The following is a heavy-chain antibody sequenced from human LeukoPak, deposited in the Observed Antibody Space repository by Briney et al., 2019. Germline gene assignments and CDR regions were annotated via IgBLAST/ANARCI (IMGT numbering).Heavy chain of an antibody. CDR1: GGSISSYY. CDR3: PRHVHGYGPDYYCYYTDV. J-gene: IGHJ6*03. D-gene: IGHD5-18*01. Sequence: PSETLSLTCTVSGGSISSYYWSWIRQPPGKGLEWIGHIYTSGSTNYNPSLKSRVTISVDTSKNQFSLKLSSVTAADTAVYYCPRHVHGYGPDYYCYYTDVWGKGTTVTVSS. V-gene: IGHV4-4*09. CDR2: IYTSGST.